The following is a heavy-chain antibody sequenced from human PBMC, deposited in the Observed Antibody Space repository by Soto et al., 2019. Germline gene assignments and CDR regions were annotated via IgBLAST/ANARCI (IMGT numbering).Heavy chain of an antibody. Sequence: GESLKISCKGSGYSFTSYWISWVRQMPGKGLEWMGRIDPSDSYTNYSPSFQGHVTISADKSISTAYLQWSSLKASDTAMYYCAAQYGSGSYISHYYYGMDVWGQGTTVTVSS. D-gene: IGHD3-10*01. J-gene: IGHJ6*02. V-gene: IGHV5-10-1*01. CDR3: AAQYGSGSYISHYYYGMDV. CDR1: GYSFTSYW. CDR2: IDPSDSYT.